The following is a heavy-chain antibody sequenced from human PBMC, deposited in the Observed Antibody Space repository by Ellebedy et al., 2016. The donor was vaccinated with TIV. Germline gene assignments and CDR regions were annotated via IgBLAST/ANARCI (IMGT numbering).Heavy chain of an antibody. CDR2: ISGSGGST. J-gene: IGHJ4*02. V-gene: IGHV3-23*01. D-gene: IGHD6-19*01. CDR1: GFTFSSYA. CDR3: AKGPAAVAGCY. Sequence: GESLKISCAASGFTFSSYAMSWVRQAPGKGLEWVSAISGSGGSTYYADSVKGRFTISRDNSKNTLYLQMNSLRAEDTAVYYCAKGPAAVAGCYWGQGTLVTVSS.